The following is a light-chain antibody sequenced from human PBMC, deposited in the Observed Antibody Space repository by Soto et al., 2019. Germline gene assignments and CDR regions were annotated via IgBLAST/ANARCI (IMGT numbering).Light chain of an antibody. CDR3: QQYDNLPLI. CDR1: QSVSTW. V-gene: IGKV1-5*01. Sequence: DIQMTQSPSTLSASVGDSVTVTCRASQSVSTWLAWYQQKPGKAPKLLISDASSFESGVPSRFSGSGSGTDFTLTISSLQPEDFATYYCQQYDNLPLIFGQGTRLEIK. CDR2: DAS. J-gene: IGKJ5*01.